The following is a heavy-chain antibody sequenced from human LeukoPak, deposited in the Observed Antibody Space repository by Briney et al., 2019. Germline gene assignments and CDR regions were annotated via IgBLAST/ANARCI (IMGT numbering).Heavy chain of an antibody. J-gene: IGHJ1*01. CDR2: ISGSGGST. Sequence: GGSLRLSCAASGFTFSSYAMSWVRQAPGKGLEWVSAISGSGGSTYYADSVKGRFTISRDNSKNTLYLQMNSLRAEDTAVYYCAKDEDIVVVPAAEYLQHWGQGTLVTVSS. CDR1: GFTFSSYA. V-gene: IGHV3-23*01. CDR3: AKDEDIVVVPAAEYLQH. D-gene: IGHD2-2*01.